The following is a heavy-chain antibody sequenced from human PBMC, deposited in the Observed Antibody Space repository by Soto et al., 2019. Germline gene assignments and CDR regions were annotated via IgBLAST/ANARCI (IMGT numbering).Heavy chain of an antibody. CDR2: ISWDGGST. CDR3: ARGCYCSSTSCYTPEMYFDY. J-gene: IGHJ4*02. D-gene: IGHD2-2*02. V-gene: IGHV3-43*01. Sequence: GGSLRLSCAASGFTFDDYTMHCVRQAPGKGLEWVSLISWDGGSTYYADSVKGRFTISRDNSKNSLYLQMNSLRTEDTALYYCARGCYCSSTSCYTPEMYFDYWGQGTLVTVSS. CDR1: GFTFDDYT.